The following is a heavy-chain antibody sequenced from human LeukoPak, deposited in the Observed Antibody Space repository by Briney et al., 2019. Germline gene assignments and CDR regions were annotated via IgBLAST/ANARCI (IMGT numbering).Heavy chain of an antibody. CDR1: TFTFRSYG. CDR3: AKDGGIVGAAIKLGRLYYYYMDV. Sequence: GGSLRLSCAASTFTFRSYGMHWVRQAPGKGLEWVAFIRYDGINEYYADSVEGRFTISRHNSKNTLYLQMNSLRAEDTAVYYCAKDGGIVGAAIKLGRLYYYYMDVWGKGTTVTVSS. J-gene: IGHJ6*03. D-gene: IGHD1-26*01. V-gene: IGHV3-30*02. CDR2: IRYDGINE.